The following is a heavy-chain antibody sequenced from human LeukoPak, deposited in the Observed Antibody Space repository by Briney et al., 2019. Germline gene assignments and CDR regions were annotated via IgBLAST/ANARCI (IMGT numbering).Heavy chain of an antibody. CDR3: PRGDFTVSGTEFDQ. D-gene: IGHD1/OR15-1a*01. CDR2: ISHDEGT. Sequence: SETLSLTCDMYGESFTDYHLSWTRQSPGKGLEWIGEISHDEGTNYNPSLRSRVTISLDMSQKQFSLKLTSVTAACTAVYFCPRGDFTVSGTEFDQWGQGTLVTVSS. V-gene: IGHV4-34*01. J-gene: IGHJ4*02. CDR1: GESFTDYH.